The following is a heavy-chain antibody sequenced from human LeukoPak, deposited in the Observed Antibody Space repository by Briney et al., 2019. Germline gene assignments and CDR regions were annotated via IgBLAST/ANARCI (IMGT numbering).Heavy chain of an antibody. CDR2: ISYDGSNK. J-gene: IGHJ3*02. CDR1: GFTFSSYA. CDR3: ATSRFGTNDALDI. V-gene: IGHV3-30-3*01. Sequence: GGSLRLSCAASGFTFSSYAMHWVRQAPGKGLEWVAVISYDGSNKYYADSVKGRFTISRDNSKNTLYLQMNSLRAEDTAVYYCATSRFGTNDALDIWGQGTMVTVSS. D-gene: IGHD3-10*01.